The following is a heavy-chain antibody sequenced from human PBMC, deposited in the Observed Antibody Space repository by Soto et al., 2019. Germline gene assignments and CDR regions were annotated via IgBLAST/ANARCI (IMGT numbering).Heavy chain of an antibody. CDR3: ARVRWTRYYFDY. CDR2: IYSGGST. D-gene: IGHD2-2*01. J-gene: IGHJ4*02. Sequence: GGSLRLSCAASGFTVSSNYMSWVRQAPGKGLEWVSVIYSGGSTYYADSVKGRFTISRDNSKNTLYLQMNSLRAEDTAVYYCARVRWTRYYFDYWGQGTLVTVSS. CDR1: GFTVSSNY. V-gene: IGHV3-66*01.